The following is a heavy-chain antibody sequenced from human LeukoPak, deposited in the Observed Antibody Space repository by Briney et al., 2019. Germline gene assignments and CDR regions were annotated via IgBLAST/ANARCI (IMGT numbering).Heavy chain of an antibody. CDR1: GGSISSYY. J-gene: IGHJ4*02. V-gene: IGHV4-59*01. Sequence: SETLSLTCTVSGGSISSYYWSWIRQPPGKGLEWIGYIYYSESTNYNPSLTSRVTISVDTSKNQFSLKLSSVTAADTAVYYCARERQRRFDYWGQGTLVTVSS. CDR2: IYYSEST. CDR3: ARERQRRFDY. D-gene: IGHD6-25*01.